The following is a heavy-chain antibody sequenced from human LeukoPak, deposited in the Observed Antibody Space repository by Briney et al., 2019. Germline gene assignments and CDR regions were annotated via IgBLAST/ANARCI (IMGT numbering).Heavy chain of an antibody. Sequence: PGGSLRLSCAASGFTVSSNYMTWVRQAPGKGLEWVSIIYSSGSTYYADSLKGRFTISRDNSKNTVYLQMNSLRAEDTAVYYCARLIGTTNFDYWGQGTLVTVSS. CDR1: GFTVSSNY. CDR3: ARLIGTTNFDY. V-gene: IGHV3-53*01. J-gene: IGHJ4*02. D-gene: IGHD1-7*01. CDR2: IYSSGST.